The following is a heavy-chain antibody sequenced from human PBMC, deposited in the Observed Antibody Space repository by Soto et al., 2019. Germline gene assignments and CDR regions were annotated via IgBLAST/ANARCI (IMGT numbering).Heavy chain of an antibody. CDR2: IIPIFGTA. D-gene: IGHD6-13*01. CDR3: ARFDAGAYSSSWSGYYYYGMDV. Sequence: SVKVSCKASGGTFSSYAISCVRQAPGQGLEWMGGIIPIFGTANYAQKFQGRVTITADKSTSTAYMELSSLRSEDTAVYYCARFDAGAYSSSWSGYYYYGMDVWGQGTTVTVSS. V-gene: IGHV1-69*06. J-gene: IGHJ6*02. CDR1: GGTFSSYA.